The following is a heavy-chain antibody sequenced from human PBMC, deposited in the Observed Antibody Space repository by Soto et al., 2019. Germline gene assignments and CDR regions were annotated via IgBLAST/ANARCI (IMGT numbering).Heavy chain of an antibody. J-gene: IGHJ4*02. Sequence: SETLSITCTVSGTSISSYYWSWIRQPPGKGLEWIANIHYSGTTNYNPSLASRVTLSVDTSKNQFSLKMTSVTAADRAMYFCARYNSYAIDYWGRGTLVTVSS. D-gene: IGHD2-8*01. CDR2: IHYSGTT. CDR3: ARYNSYAIDY. V-gene: IGHV4-59*01. CDR1: GTSISSYY.